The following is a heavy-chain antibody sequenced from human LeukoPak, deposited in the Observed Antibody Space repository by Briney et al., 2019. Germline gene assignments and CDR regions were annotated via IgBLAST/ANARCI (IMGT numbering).Heavy chain of an antibody. D-gene: IGHD1-7*01. CDR1: EFTCSSYS. V-gene: IGHV3-21*01. J-gene: IGHJ3*02. CDR2: ISSSSSYI. CDR3: ARRAQNFPGAFDI. Sequence: GGSLRLSCAASEFTCSSYSMNWVRQAPGKGLEWVSSISSSSSYIYYADSVKGRFTISRDNAKNSLYLQMNSLRAEDTAVYYCARRAQNFPGAFDIWGQGTMVTVSS.